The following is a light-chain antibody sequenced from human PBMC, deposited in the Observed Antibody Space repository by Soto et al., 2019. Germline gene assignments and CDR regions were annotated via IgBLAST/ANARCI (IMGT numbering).Light chain of an antibody. J-gene: IGKJ1*01. CDR2: GAS. CDR1: QSVSSSY. Sequence: EIVMTQSPATLSVSPGERAILSCRASQSVSSSYLAWYQQKPGQDPRLLIYGASSRATGIPDRFSGSGSGTDFTLTISRLEPEDFAVYYCQQYDSSPWTFGQGTKVEIK. V-gene: IGKV3-20*01. CDR3: QQYDSSPWT.